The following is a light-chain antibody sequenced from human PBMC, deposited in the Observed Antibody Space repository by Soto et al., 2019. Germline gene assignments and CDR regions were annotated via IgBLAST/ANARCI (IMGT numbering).Light chain of an antibody. V-gene: IGKV1-5*03. Sequence: EIQMTQSPSTLSVSVGDRAPLSCRASQTISSWLAWYQQKPGKAPKLLIYNASTLKSGVPSRFSGSGSGTEFTLNSSRLQPDDCATYYCQQYNRYPEAFGQGTKVDIK. J-gene: IGKJ1*01. CDR1: QTISSW. CDR3: QQYNRYPEA. CDR2: NAS.